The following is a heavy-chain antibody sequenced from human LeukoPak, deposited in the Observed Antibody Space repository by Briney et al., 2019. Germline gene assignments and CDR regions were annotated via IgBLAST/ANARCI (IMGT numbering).Heavy chain of an antibody. CDR3: ARDSGLPDY. V-gene: IGHV3-30*04. Sequence: GGFLRLSCAASGFTFSSYAMHWVRQAPGKGLEWVAVISYDGSNKYYADSVKGRFTISRDNSKNTLYLQMNSLRAEDTAVYYCARDSGLPDYWGQGTLVTVSS. CDR1: GFTFSSYA. J-gene: IGHJ4*02. CDR2: ISYDGSNK. D-gene: IGHD3-10*01.